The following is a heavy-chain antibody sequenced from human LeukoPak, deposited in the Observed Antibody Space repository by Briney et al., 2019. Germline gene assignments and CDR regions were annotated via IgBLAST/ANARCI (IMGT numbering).Heavy chain of an antibody. Sequence: PGGSLRLSCAASGFTFSNYAMHWVRQAPGKGLEWVAVISYDGSNKYYADSVKGRFTISRDNSKNTLYLQMNGPRAEDTAVYYCAKGGYDSREGRFDPWGQGTLVTVSS. CDR3: AKGGYDSREGRFDP. J-gene: IGHJ5*02. D-gene: IGHD3-22*01. CDR1: GFTFSNYA. V-gene: IGHV3-30*18. CDR2: ISYDGSNK.